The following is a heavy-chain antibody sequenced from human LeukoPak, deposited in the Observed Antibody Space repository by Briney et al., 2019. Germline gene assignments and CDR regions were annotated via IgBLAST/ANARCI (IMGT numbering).Heavy chain of an antibody. J-gene: IGHJ6*03. CDR1: GGSFSGYY. CDR3: ARSSSASEGYYYYYMDV. D-gene: IGHD2-2*01. CDR2: INHSGST. Sequence: SETLSLACAVYGGSFSGYYWSWIRQPPGKGLEWIGEINHSGSTNYNPSLKSRVTISVDTSKNHISLKLSSVTAADTAMYYCARSSSASEGYYYYYMDVWGKGTTVIVSS. V-gene: IGHV4-34*01.